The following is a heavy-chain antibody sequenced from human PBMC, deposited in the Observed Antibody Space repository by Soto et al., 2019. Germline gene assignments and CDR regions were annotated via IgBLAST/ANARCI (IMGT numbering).Heavy chain of an antibody. CDR1: GFTFSNAW. J-gene: IGHJ4*02. Sequence: LRLSCAASGFTFSNAWMSWVRQAPGEGLEWVGRIKSKTDGWTTDYAAPVKGRFTISRDDSKNTLYLQMNSLKTEDTAVYYCTISGYSYGFPDYWGQGTLVTVSS. CDR3: TISGYSYGFPDY. D-gene: IGHD5-18*01. V-gene: IGHV3-15*01. CDR2: IKSKTDGWTT.